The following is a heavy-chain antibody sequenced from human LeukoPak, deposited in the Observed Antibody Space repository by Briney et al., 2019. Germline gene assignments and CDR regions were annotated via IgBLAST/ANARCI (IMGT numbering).Heavy chain of an antibody. V-gene: IGHV3-7*01. D-gene: IGHD2-2*01. Sequence: PGGSLRLSCAASGFTLVSHWMTWVRQAPGKGLEWVANIKHDGSEKYYVDSVEGRFTISRDNAKNSLSLQMNSLRAEDTAVYYCARHCISPRCYYYYYMDVWGKGTTVTVS. CDR3: ARHCISPRCYYYYYMDV. CDR1: GFTLVSHW. CDR2: IKHDGSEK. J-gene: IGHJ6*03.